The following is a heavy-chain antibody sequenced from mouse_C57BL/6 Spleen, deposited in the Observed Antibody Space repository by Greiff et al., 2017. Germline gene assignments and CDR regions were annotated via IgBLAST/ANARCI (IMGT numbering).Heavy chain of an antibody. D-gene: IGHD3-2*02. Sequence: EVKLMESGGGLVKPGGSLKLSCAASGFTFSDYGMHWVRQAPEKGLEWVAYISSGSSTIYYADTVKGRFTISRDNAKNTLFLQMTSLRSEDTAMYYCARKAQAGAWFAYWGQGTLVTVSA. J-gene: IGHJ3*01. V-gene: IGHV5-17*01. CDR1: GFTFSDYG. CDR2: ISSGSSTI. CDR3: ARKAQAGAWFAY.